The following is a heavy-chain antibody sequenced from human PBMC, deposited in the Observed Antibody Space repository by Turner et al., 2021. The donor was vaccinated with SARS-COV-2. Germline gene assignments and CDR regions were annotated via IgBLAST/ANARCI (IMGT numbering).Heavy chain of an antibody. CDR3: TTDIGPITIFGVATRYGMDV. Sequence: EVQLVESGGGLVQPGGSLRLSCAASGFNFSNAWMSWVRQAPGKGLEWVGRIKSKTEGGTTDYAAPVKGRFTISRDDSKNTVYLQMNSLKTEDTAVYYCTTDIGPITIFGVATRYGMDVWGQGTTVTVSS. J-gene: IGHJ6*02. CDR2: IKSKTEGGTT. D-gene: IGHD3-3*01. V-gene: IGHV3-15*01. CDR1: GFNFSNAW.